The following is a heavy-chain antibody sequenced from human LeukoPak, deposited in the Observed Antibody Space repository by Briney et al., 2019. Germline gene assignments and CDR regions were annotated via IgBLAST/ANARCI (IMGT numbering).Heavy chain of an antibody. V-gene: IGHV4-59*11. CDR3: ARWGVPSFDF. CDR2: IHYSGTT. CDR1: RGFITSHS. Sequence: PSETLSLICTVSRGFITSHSWGWVRQPPGKGLEWIGHIHYSGTTSYNPSLKSRVTITSDTSNDQFSLKLSSVTAADTAMYYCARWGVPSFDFWGRGTLVTVSS. D-gene: IGHD3-16*01. J-gene: IGHJ4*02.